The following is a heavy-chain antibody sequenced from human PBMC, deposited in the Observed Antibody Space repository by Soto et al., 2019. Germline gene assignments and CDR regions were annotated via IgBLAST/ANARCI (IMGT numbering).Heavy chain of an antibody. CDR2: IIPIFGTA. J-gene: IGHJ6*01. CDR3: AKVRYSSPMGYYYGMDV. V-gene: IGHV1-69*01. D-gene: IGHD6-19*01. Sequence: QAQLEQSGGEVKKPGSSVKVSCNASRVAFSKFIVTWVRQAPGLGLEWVGGIIPIFGTANYAQKFQGRVTITADESTSTSYMEVNNLRSEDTAVYYCAKVRYSSPMGYYYGMDVW. CDR1: RVAFSKFI.